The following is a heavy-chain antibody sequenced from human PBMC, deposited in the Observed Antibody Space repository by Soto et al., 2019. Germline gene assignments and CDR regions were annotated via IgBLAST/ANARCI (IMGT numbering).Heavy chain of an antibody. CDR1: GGSISSYY. CDR2: IYYSGST. CDR3: ARGLADYGSGNCHMDV. Sequence: PSETLSLTCTVSGGSISSYYWSWIRQPPGKGLEWIGYIYYSGSTNYNPSLKSRVTISVDTSKNQFSLKLSSVTAEDTAVYYCARGLADYGSGNCHMDVWGKGTTVTVSS. J-gene: IGHJ6*03. D-gene: IGHD3-10*01. V-gene: IGHV4-59*12.